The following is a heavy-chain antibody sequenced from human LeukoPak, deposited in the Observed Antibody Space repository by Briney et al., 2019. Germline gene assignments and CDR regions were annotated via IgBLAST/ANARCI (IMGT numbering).Heavy chain of an antibody. V-gene: IGHV3-23*01. CDR1: GFTFSSYA. J-gene: IGHJ3*02. CDR3: ANRGYNYGLDAFDI. CDR2: ISGSGGTT. D-gene: IGHD5-18*01. Sequence: GGSLRLSRAASGFTFSSYAMSWVRQPPGKGLEWVSGISGSGGTTYYADSVKGRFTISRDDSKNTLYLQMNSLRAEDTAVYYCANRGYNYGLDAFDIWGQGTMVTVSS.